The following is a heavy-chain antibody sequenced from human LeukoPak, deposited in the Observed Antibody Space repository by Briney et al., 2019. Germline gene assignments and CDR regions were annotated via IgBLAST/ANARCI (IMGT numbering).Heavy chain of an antibody. D-gene: IGHD2-2*01. J-gene: IGHJ5*02. CDR2: IYPNSGDT. Sequence: ASVQVTRKASVYTFSGYYIHWVRQAPGQGLEWMGWIYPNSGDTHYAQKFQGRVNMTRDTSSSTAYMDLNSLISDDTAVYYCARVQYQLLFEGNWFDPWGQGTLVTVSS. CDR3: ARVQYQLLFEGNWFDP. CDR1: VYTFSGYY. V-gene: IGHV1-2*02.